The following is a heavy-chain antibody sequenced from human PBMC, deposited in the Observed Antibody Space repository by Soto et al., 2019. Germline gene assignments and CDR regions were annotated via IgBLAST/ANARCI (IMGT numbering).Heavy chain of an antibody. CDR1: GGTFSSYA. CDR2: IIPIFGTA. CDR3: ARSKDTAMVHLYGMDV. D-gene: IGHD5-18*01. V-gene: IGHV1-69*13. Sequence: GASVKVSCKXSGGTFSSYAISWVRQAPGQGLEWMGGIIPIFGTANYAQKFQGRVTITADESTSTAYMELSSLRSEDTAVYYCARSKDTAMVHLYGMDVWGQGTTGTVS. J-gene: IGHJ6*02.